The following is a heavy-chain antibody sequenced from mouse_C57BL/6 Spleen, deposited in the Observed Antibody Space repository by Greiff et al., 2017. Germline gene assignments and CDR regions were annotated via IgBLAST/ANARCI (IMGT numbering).Heavy chain of an antibody. CDR3: SRRDYDDWFAY. V-gene: IGHV1-64*01. CDR1: GYTFTSYW. D-gene: IGHD2-4*01. CDR2: IHPISGST. J-gene: IGHJ3*01. Sequence: VQLQQPGAELVKPGASVKLSCKASGYTFTSYWMHWVKQRPGQGLEWIGMIHPISGSTNYNEKFKSKATLAVDKSSLTAYMQHSSLTSEDSAVYYCSRRDYDDWFAYWGQGTLVTVSA.